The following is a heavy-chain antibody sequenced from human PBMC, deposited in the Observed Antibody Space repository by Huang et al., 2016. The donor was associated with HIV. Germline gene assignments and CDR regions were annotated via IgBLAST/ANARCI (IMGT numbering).Heavy chain of an antibody. J-gene: IGHJ6*02. CDR2: INPNSGST. D-gene: IGHD2-2*01. CDR1: GYTFTGYY. CDR3: AAGVVPAADYYYYYGMDV. Sequence: SVKVSCKASGYTFTGYYMHWVRQAPGQGLEWMGWINPNSGSTNYAQKFQGRVTMNRETSISTAYMELSRLRSDDTAVYYCAAGVVPAADYYYYYGMDVWGQGTTVTVSS. V-gene: IGHV1-2*02.